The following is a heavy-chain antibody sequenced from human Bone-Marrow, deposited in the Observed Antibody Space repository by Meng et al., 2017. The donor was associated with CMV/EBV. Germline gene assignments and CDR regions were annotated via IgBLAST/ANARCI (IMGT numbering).Heavy chain of an antibody. D-gene: IGHD2-8*01. CDR3: ARDRGSTNGDEFDY. CDR2: ISSSGSTI. CDR1: GFTFSDYY. J-gene: IGHJ4*02. Sequence: GESLNISCAASGFTFSDYYMSWIRQAPGKGLEWVSYISSSGSTIYYADSVKGRFTISRDNAKTSLYLQMNSLRAEDTAVYYCARDRGSTNGDEFDYWGQGTLVTVSS. V-gene: IGHV3-11*01.